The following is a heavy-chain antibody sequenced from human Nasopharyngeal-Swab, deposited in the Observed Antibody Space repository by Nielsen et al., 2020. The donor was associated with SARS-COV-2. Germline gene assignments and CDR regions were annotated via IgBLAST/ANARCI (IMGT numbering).Heavy chain of an antibody. CDR2: ISSSSSYI. V-gene: IGHV3-21*01. Sequence: WIRQPPGKRLEWVSSISSSSSYIYYADSVKGRFTISRDNAKNSLYLQMNSLRAEDTAVYYCARGLRGYSGYSDYWGQGTLVTVSS. D-gene: IGHD5-12*01. J-gene: IGHJ4*02. CDR3: ARGLRGYSGYSDY.